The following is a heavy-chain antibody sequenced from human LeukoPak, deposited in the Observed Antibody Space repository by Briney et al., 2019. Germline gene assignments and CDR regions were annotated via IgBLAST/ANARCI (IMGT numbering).Heavy chain of an antibody. CDR1: GFTFSDYY. D-gene: IGHD5-18*01. V-gene: IGHV3-11*05. CDR3: ARVGTAMVFDY. CDR2: ISSSSSYT. Sequence: GGSLRLSCAASGFTFSDYYMSWLRQAPGKGLEWVSYISSSSSYTNYADSVKGRFTISRDNAKNSLYLQMNSLRAEDTAVYYCARVGTAMVFDYWGQGTLVTVSS. J-gene: IGHJ4*02.